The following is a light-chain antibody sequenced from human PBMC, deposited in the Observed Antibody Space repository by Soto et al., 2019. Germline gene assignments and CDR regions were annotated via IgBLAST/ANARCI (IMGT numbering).Light chain of an antibody. CDR3: CSYAGNYTF. CDR2: GNS. J-gene: IGLJ2*01. CDR1: SSNIGAGYD. V-gene: IGLV1-40*01. Sequence: QSVLTQPPSVSGAPGQRVTISCTGSSSNIGAGYDVHWYQQLPGTAPKLLIYGNSNRPSGVPDRFSGSKSGNTASLTISGLQADDEADYYCCSYAGNYTFFGGGTKLTVL.